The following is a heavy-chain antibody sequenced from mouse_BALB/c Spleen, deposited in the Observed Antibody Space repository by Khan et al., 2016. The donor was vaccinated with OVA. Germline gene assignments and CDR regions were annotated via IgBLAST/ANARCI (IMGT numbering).Heavy chain of an antibody. D-gene: IGHD2-14*01. Sequence: VRLQQSGPDLVKPGASVTMSCKASGYSFTGYYMNWVKQSHGKSLECIGRVNPNTGNTNYNQKFKGKAIFIVDTSSSTAYMALHSLTSEDAAVYYCARGYDFFAYWGQGTLVTVSA. V-gene: IGHV1-26*01. J-gene: IGHJ3*01. CDR2: VNPNTGNT. CDR1: GYSFTGYY. CDR3: ARGYDFFAY.